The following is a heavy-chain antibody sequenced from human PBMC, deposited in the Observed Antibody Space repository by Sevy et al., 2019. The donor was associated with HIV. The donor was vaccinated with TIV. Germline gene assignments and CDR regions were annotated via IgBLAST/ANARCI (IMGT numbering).Heavy chain of an antibody. CDR1: GYTFTNYG. J-gene: IGHJ4*02. Sequence: ALVKVSCKASGYTFTNYGITWVRQAPGQGLEWMGWISAYNGNTEYAQSFQGRITMTTDTSTSTAYMELRSLSSDDTAVYYCAREESFSLIVVDLDYWGQGTLVTVSS. D-gene: IGHD3-22*01. V-gene: IGHV1-18*01. CDR2: ISAYNGNT. CDR3: AREESFSLIVVDLDY.